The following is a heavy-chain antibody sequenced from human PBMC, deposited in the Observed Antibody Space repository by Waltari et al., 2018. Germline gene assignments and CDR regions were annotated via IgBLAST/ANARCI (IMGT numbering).Heavy chain of an antibody. CDR1: GGSISSYY. V-gene: IGHV4-59*01. CDR2: IYYSGST. Sequence: QVQLQESGPGLVKPSETLSLTCTVSGGSISSYYWSWIRQPPGKGLECIGYIYYSGSTNYNPSLKSRVTISVDTSKNQFSLKLSSVTAADTAVYYCARRRRHYYYMDVWGKGTTVTVSS. J-gene: IGHJ6*03. CDR3: ARRRRHYYYMDV.